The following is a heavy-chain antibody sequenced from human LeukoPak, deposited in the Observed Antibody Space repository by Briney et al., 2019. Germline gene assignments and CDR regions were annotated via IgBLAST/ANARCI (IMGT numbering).Heavy chain of an antibody. CDR3: AKSAGHCSNGICFTDYYMDV. CDR2: VNCNSGDA. D-gene: IGHD2-8*01. V-gene: IGHV1-2*02. J-gene: IGHJ6*03. Sequence: ASVKVSCKASGYSFTEHYIYWVRQAPGQGLEWVGRVNCNSGDANSAQKFQGRVTMTRDTSVSTAYMDLSSVTSDDTAVYFCAKSAGHCSNGICFTDYYMDVWGRGTTVTVSS. CDR1: GYSFTEHY.